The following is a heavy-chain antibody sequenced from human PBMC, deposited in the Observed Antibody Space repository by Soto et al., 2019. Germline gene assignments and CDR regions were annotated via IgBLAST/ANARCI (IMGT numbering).Heavy chain of an antibody. CDR1: GFTFSSFA. Sequence: GGSLRLSCAASGFTFSSFALSWVRQAPGKGLEWVSAISGSGDGTDYADSVKGRFTISRDNTKNTLYLQMNSLRAEDTAVYYCAGPGYSSQDYWGQGALVTVSS. D-gene: IGHD5-18*01. CDR2: ISGSGDGT. CDR3: AGPGYSSQDY. J-gene: IGHJ4*02. V-gene: IGHV3-23*01.